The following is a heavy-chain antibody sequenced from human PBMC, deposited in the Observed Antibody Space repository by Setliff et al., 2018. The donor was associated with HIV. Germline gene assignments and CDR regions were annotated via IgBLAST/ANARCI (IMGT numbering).Heavy chain of an antibody. CDR2: IYYSGSA. Sequence: SETLSLTCTVSGGSISSHYWSWIRQPPGKGLEWIGSIYYSGSANYNPSLKSRVTISVDTSKNQFSLKLSSVTAADTAVYYCARDSGDYVWGSYRPYYFDYWGQGTLVTV. CDR1: GGSISSHY. D-gene: IGHD3-16*02. J-gene: IGHJ4*02. V-gene: IGHV4-59*11. CDR3: ARDSGDYVWGSYRPYYFDY.